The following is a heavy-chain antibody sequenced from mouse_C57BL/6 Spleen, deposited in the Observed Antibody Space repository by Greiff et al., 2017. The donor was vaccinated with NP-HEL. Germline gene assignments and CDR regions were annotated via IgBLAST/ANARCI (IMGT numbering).Heavy chain of an antibody. D-gene: IGHD4-1*02. CDR2: IHPNSGST. CDR3: ARTTGTGDYFDY. J-gene: IGHJ2*01. CDR1: GYTFTSYW. Sequence: VQLQQPGAELVKPGASVKLSCKASGYTFTSYWMHWVKQRPGQGLEWIGMIHPNSGSTNYNEKFKSKDTLTVDKSSSTAYMQLSSLTSEDSAVYDCARTTGTGDYFDYWGQGTTLTFSS. V-gene: IGHV1-64*01.